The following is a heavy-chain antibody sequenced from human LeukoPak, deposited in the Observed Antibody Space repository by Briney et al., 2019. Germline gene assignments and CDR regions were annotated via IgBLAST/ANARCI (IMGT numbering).Heavy chain of an antibody. D-gene: IGHD1-26*01. J-gene: IGHJ1*01. CDR1: GFTFSSYA. Sequence: GGSLRLSCVASGFTFSSYAMSWVRQAPGKGLEWVSAISGSGVTTHYAGSVKGRFSISRDNSKNTLYLQMNSLRAEDAALYYCAKKVVVGATSPYSDFQDWGQGTLVTVSS. CDR2: ISGSGVTT. V-gene: IGHV3-23*01. CDR3: AKKVVVGATSPYSDFQD.